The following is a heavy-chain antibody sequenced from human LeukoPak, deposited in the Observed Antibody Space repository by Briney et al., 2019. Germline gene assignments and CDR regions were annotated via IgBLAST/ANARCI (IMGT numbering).Heavy chain of an antibody. CDR3: ERERLKWLAYHPDY. CDR1: GYTFTGYY. D-gene: IGHD6-19*01. J-gene: IGHJ4*02. V-gene: IGHV1-2*02. Sequence: ASVKVSCKASGYTFTGYYMHWVRQAPGQGLEWMGWINPNSGGTNYAQKFQGRVTMTRDTSISTAYMELSRLRSDDTAVYYCERERLKWLAYHPDYWGQGTLVTVSS. CDR2: INPNSGGT.